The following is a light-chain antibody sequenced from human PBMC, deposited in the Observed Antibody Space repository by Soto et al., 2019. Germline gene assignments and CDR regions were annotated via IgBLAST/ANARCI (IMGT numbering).Light chain of an antibody. V-gene: IGKV3-11*01. CDR3: QQRSNWPST. J-gene: IGKJ4*01. CDR2: DAS. Sequence: EIVMTQSPATLSLSPGERATLSCRGSQTVSGYLAWYQQKPGQAPRLLMYDASNRATGIPARFSGSGSGTDFTLTISSLEPEAFAVYYCQQRSNWPSTFGGGTKVEIK. CDR1: QTVSGY.